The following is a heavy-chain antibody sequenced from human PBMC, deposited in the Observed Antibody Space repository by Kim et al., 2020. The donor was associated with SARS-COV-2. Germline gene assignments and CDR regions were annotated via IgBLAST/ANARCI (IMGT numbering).Heavy chain of an antibody. J-gene: IGHJ6*04. Sequence: SETLSLTCTVSDGTISNYYLSWIRQPPGKGLEWIGYMYDTGSADYSPSFKSRVTINLENTKNQFSQKVNSVTAADTAVYYCARTDGSGRFSSAMDVWGKGTTVSVSS. V-gene: IGHV4-59*12. D-gene: IGHD3-10*01. CDR2: MYDTGSA. CDR1: DGTISNYY. CDR3: ARTDGSGRFSSAMDV.